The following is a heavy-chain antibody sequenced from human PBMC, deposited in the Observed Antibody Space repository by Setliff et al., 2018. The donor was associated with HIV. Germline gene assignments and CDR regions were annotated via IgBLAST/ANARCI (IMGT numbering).Heavy chain of an antibody. D-gene: IGHD5-18*01. CDR1: GFTFSSFS. V-gene: IGHV3-48*04. Sequence: GGSLRLSCAASGFTFSSFSMHWVRQAPGKGLEWISYITSATNTVDYADSVKGRFTVSRDNAKNSLYLQMNNLTVEDTAVYYCARDYKVTPQFDYWGQGTLVTVSS. CDR3: ARDYKVTPQFDY. CDR2: ITSATNTV. J-gene: IGHJ4*02.